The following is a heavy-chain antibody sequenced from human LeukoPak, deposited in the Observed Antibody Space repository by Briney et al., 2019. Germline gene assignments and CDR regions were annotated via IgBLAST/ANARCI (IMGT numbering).Heavy chain of an antibody. J-gene: IGHJ6*03. CDR3: ARVYTYYDFWSSYYYYYYMDV. V-gene: IGHV4-39*07. CDR1: GGSISSSSYY. Sequence: SETLSLTCTVSGGSISSSSYYWGWIRQPPGKGLEWIGSIYYSGSTYYNPSLKSRVTISVDTSKNQFSLKLSSVTAADTAVYYCARVYTYYDFWSSYYYYYYMDVWGKGTTVTVSS. CDR2: IYYSGST. D-gene: IGHD3-3*01.